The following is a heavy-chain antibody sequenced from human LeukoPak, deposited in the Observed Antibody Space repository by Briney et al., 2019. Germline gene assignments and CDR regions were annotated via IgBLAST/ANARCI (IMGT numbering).Heavy chain of an antibody. Sequence: ASVKVSCKASGGTFSSYAISWVRQAPGQGLEWMGGIIPIFGTANYAQKFQGRVTITADESTSTAYMELSSLRSEDTAVYYCARESYDILTASGGYYFDYWGQGTLVTVSS. CDR3: ARESYDILTASGGYYFDY. D-gene: IGHD3-9*01. J-gene: IGHJ4*02. CDR2: IIPIFGTA. CDR1: GGTFSSYA. V-gene: IGHV1-69*13.